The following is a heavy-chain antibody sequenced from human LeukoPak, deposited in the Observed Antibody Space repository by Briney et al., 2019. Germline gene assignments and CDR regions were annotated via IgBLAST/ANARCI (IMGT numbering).Heavy chain of an antibody. CDR2: INPNSGGT. CDR3: ARAKMSDSSGYYSDWYFDL. J-gene: IGHJ2*01. Sequence: ASVKVSCKASGYTFTGYYMHWVRQAPGQGLEWMGWINPNSGGTNYAQKFQGRVTMTRDTSISTAYMELSRLRSDDTAVYYCARAKMSDSSGYYSDWYFDLWGRGTLVTVSS. V-gene: IGHV1-2*02. D-gene: IGHD3-22*01. CDR1: GYTFTGYY.